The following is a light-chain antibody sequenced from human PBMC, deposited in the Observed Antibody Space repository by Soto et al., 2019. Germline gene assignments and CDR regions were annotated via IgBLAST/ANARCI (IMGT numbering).Light chain of an antibody. V-gene: IGKV1-12*01. Sequence: DIQMTQSPSSVSSSLGDRVTITCRASQGISSWLAWYQQKPGKAPKLLIYAASSLQSGVPSRFSVIGSGTDGTLTISSLQKEDVSTYYGQQANSFTITFGQGTRLEI. CDR1: QGISSW. CDR3: QQANSFTIT. J-gene: IGKJ5*01. CDR2: AAS.